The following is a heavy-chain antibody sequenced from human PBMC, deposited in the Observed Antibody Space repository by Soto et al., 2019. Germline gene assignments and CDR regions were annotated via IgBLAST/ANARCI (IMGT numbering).Heavy chain of an antibody. D-gene: IGHD2-15*01. V-gene: IGHV1-58*01. CDR1: GFTFTSSA. J-gene: IGHJ6*02. CDR2: IVVGSGNT. Sequence: VASVKVSCKASGFTFTSSAVQWVRQARGQRLEWIGWIVVGSGNTNYAQKFQERVTITRDMSTSTAYMELSSLRSEDTAVYYCAADYCSGGSCYYGMDVWGQGTTVTVSS. CDR3: AADYCSGGSCYYGMDV.